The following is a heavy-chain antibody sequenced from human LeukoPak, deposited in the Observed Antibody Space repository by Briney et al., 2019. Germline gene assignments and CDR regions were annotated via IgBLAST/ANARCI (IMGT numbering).Heavy chain of an antibody. CDR1: GFTFSSYG. Sequence: GGSLRLSCAASGFTFSSYGMHWVRQAPGKGLEWVAFIRYDGSNKYYADSVKGRFTISRDNSRTTLFLQMNRLRVEDTAIYYCAKDRPNHYGSNGHYYRQNGDYWGQGTLVTVSS. CDR2: IRYDGSNK. D-gene: IGHD3-22*01. J-gene: IGHJ4*02. V-gene: IGHV3-30*02. CDR3: AKDRPNHYGSNGHYYRQNGDY.